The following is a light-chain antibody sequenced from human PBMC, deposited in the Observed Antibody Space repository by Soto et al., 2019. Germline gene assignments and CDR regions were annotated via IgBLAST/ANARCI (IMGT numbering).Light chain of an antibody. CDR2: EVT. J-gene: IGLJ1*01. CDR1: SSDVGDYNY. Sequence: QSVLTQPPSASGSPGQSVTISCTGTSSDVGDYNYVSWYQQRPGKAPKLMIFEVTKRPSGVPDRFSGSKSGNTASLTVSGLQAEDEADYYCSSYAGSNNYVFGTGTKLTVL. CDR3: SSYAGSNNYV. V-gene: IGLV2-8*01.